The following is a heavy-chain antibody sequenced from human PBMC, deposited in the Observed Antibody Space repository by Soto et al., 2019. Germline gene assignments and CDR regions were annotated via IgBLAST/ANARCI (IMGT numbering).Heavy chain of an antibody. CDR3: ARDGYSSSWYFNYYYGMDV. CDR2: ISYDGSNK. D-gene: IGHD6-13*01. Sequence: QPSETLSLSCAASGFTFSSYAMHWVRQAPGKGLEWVAVISYDGSNKYYADSVKGRFTISRDNSKNTLYLQMNSLRAEDTAVYYCARDGYSSSWYFNYYYGMDVWGQGTTVTVSS. V-gene: IGHV3-30-3*01. CDR1: GFTFSSYA. J-gene: IGHJ6*02.